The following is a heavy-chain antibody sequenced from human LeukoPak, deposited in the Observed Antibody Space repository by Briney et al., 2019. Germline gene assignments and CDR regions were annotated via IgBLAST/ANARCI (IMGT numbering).Heavy chain of an antibody. CDR2: ISAYNGNT. D-gene: IGHD3-10*01. V-gene: IGHV1-18*01. CDR3: ARDRPSMVRGVPIPYYYMDV. J-gene: IGHJ6*03. Sequence: GASVKISCKASGYTFTSYGISWVRQAPGQGLEWMGWISAYNGNTNYAQKLQGRVTMTTDTSTSTAYMELRSLRSDDTAVYCCARDRPSMVRGVPIPYYYMDVWGKGTTVTISS. CDR1: GYTFTSYG.